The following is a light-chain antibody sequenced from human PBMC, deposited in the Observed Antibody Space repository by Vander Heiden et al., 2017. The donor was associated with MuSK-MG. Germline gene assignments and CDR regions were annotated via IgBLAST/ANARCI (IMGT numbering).Light chain of an antibody. V-gene: IGKV3-20*01. CDR3: QQYGSLPLT. CDR1: QSVTNNY. Sequence: EIALTQSPGTLSLSPGERATLSCRASQSVTNNYLGWYRQRPGQAPTLLIYRASTSATGIPDRCSGRGSRKDFTTTSSRLEPEDFAVYYWQQYGSLPLTFGGGTRVEIK. CDR2: RAS. J-gene: IGKJ4*01.